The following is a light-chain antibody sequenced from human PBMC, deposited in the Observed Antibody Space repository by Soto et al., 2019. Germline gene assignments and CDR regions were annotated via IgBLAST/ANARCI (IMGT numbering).Light chain of an antibody. Sequence: DIQMTQSPSSLSASAGDRVTITCRASLPISNYLAWYQQKPGKIPNLLIYAASTLQAGVPSRFSGSGSRTHFSLSINNLQPEDVGTYFCQHYDNLPLTFGGGTKVDIK. CDR3: QHYDNLPLT. CDR2: AAS. V-gene: IGKV1-27*01. J-gene: IGKJ4*01. CDR1: LPISNY.